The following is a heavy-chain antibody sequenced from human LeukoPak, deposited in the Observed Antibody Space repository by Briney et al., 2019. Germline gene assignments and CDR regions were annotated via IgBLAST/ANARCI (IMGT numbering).Heavy chain of an antibody. D-gene: IGHD3-3*01. CDR3: ARARYETRIWPKSRYDYYHYMDV. CDR2: INAGNGNT. J-gene: IGHJ6*03. Sequence: GASVKVSCKASGYTFTSYVIHWVRQAPGQRLEWMGWINAGNGNTKYSQEFQDRVTITRDTSASTAYMELSSLRSEDMAVYYCARARYETRIWPKSRYDYYHYMDVWGKGTTVTASS. V-gene: IGHV1-3*03. CDR1: GYTFTSYV.